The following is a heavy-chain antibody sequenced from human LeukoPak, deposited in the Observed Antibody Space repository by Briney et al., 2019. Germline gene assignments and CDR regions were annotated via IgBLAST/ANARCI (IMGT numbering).Heavy chain of an antibody. CDR1: GYTFTGYY. Sequence: ASVKVSCKASGYTFTGYYMHWVRQAPGQGLEWMGWINPNSGGTNYAQKFQGRVTMTRDTSISTAYMELSRLRSDDTAVYYCARGIYYGSGSYYNKQKYYFDYWGQGTLVTVSS. V-gene: IGHV1-2*02. CDR2: INPNSGGT. J-gene: IGHJ4*02. CDR3: ARGIYYGSGSYYNKQKYYFDY. D-gene: IGHD3-10*01.